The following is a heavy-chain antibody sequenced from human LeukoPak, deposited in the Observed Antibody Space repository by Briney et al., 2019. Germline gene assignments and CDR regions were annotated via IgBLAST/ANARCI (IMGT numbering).Heavy chain of an antibody. Sequence: SETLSLTCAVYGGSFSGYYWSWIRQPPGKGLEWIGEINHSGSTNYNPSLKSRVSISVDSSKNQFSLKVSSVTAADTAVYYCARGSDTAAGLYWGQGTLVTVSS. J-gene: IGHJ4*02. CDR2: INHSGST. CDR3: ARGSDTAAGLY. CDR1: GGSFSGYY. V-gene: IGHV4-34*01. D-gene: IGHD6-13*01.